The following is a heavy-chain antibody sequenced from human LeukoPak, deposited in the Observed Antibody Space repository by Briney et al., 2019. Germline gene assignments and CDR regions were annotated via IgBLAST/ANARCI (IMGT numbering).Heavy chain of an antibody. CDR3: ARTSYRYESSGFDH. CDR2: VIGGDSDT. Sequence: GDPLKISCQGSGYNFNNFWSAWVRQMPGKGLEFMGIVIGGDSDTRYSPSFQGQVTISPDMSIGNAYLQWSSLKASDAAIYYCARTSYRYESSGFDHWGQGTLVTVSS. V-gene: IGHV5-51*02. D-gene: IGHD3-22*01. CDR1: GYNFNNFW. J-gene: IGHJ4*02.